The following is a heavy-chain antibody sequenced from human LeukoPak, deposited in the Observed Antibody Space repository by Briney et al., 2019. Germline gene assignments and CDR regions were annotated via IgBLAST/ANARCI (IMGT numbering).Heavy chain of an antibody. J-gene: IGHJ4*02. V-gene: IGHV4-61*05. CDR2: IYTSGST. Sequence: PSETLSLTCTVSGGSISSSSYYWGWIRQPPGKGLEWIGRIYTSGSTNYNPSLKSRVTMSVDTSKNQFSLKLSSVTAADTAVYYCARVSVDYGDYSLDYWGQGTLVTVSS. CDR1: GGSISSSSYY. D-gene: IGHD4-17*01. CDR3: ARVSVDYGDYSLDY.